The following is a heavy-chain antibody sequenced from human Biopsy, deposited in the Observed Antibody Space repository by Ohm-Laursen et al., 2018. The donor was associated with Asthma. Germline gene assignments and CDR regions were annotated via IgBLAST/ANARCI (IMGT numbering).Heavy chain of an antibody. CDR2: IMTVFGTT. Sequence: SVKVSCKAPGGTFSNFAISWVRQAPGQGLEWLGGIMTVFGTTNYAQKFQGRVTITPDESTSTAYMEVTSLRSEDTAIYYCARCQVGYSSGWSLLLKKIYYSGMDVWGQGAAVTVSS. CDR3: ARCQVGYSSGWSLLLKKIYYSGMDV. V-gene: IGHV1-69*13. CDR1: GGTFSNFA. D-gene: IGHD6-19*01. J-gene: IGHJ6*02.